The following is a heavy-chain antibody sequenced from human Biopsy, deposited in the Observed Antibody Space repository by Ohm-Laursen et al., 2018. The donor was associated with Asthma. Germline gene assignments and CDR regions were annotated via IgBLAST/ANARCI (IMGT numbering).Heavy chain of an antibody. CDR1: GFTFSSYG. V-gene: IGHV3-30*03. CDR2: ISYDGSNK. J-gene: IGHJ6*02. D-gene: IGHD5-24*01. CDR3: ARISRLGYNSLDYGMDV. Sequence: SLRLSCAASGFTFSSYGMHWVRQAPGKGLEWVAVISYDGSNKYYADSVKGRFTISRDHSKLYLQMNNLRAEDTAVYHCARISRLGYNSLDYGMDVWGQGTTVTVSS.